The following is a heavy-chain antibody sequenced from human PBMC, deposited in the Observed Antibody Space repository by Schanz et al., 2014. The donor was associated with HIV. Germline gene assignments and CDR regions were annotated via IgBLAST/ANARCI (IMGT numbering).Heavy chain of an antibody. J-gene: IGHJ5*02. Sequence: QVQLVESGGGVAQPGRSLRLSCAASGFTFSTYGMHWVRQAPGEGLEWGALIWYDGSNKIYADSVKGRFTISRDNSKNTLYLQMNSLRPEDTAVYYCARGQPLVQRWFDPWGQGTLVTVSS. CDR2: IWYDGSNK. CDR1: GFTFSTYG. V-gene: IGHV3-33*08. D-gene: IGHD6-13*01. CDR3: ARGQPLVQRWFDP.